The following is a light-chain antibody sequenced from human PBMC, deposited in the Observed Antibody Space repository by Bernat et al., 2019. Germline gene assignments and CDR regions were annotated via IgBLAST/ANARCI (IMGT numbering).Light chain of an antibody. CDR3: QQYSSWPRNT. CDR2: DAF. Sequence: VMTQSQAFLSVSPGERATLSSRAGQNVNINLAWYQQKPGQSPRLLIYDAFTRATGVPVRCSGRGSGTEFTLTISRLQSEDFAFYYCQQYSSWPRNTFGQGTKLEI. CDR1: QNVNIN. J-gene: IGKJ2*01. V-gene: IGKV3-15*01.